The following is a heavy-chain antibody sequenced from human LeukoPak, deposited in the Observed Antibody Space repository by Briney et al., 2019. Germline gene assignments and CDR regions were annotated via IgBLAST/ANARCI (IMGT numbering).Heavy chain of an antibody. CDR1: GYTFTSYG. Sequence: ASVKVSCKASGYTFTSYGISWVRQAPGQGLEWMGWISAYNGNTNYAQKLQGRVTMTTDTSTSTAYMELRSLRADDTAVYYCARDTHGSGTLGWFDPWGQGTLVTVSS. D-gene: IGHD3-10*01. V-gene: IGHV1-18*01. CDR2: ISAYNGNT. J-gene: IGHJ5*02. CDR3: ARDTHGSGTLGWFDP.